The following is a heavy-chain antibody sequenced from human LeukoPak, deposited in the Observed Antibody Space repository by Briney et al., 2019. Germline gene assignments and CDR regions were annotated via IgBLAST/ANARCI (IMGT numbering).Heavy chain of an antibody. V-gene: IGHV5-51*01. CDR1: GYSFTSYW. Sequence: GESLKISCKGSGYSFTSYWIGWVRQLPGKGLEWMGITYPGDSDTRYSPSFQGQVTISADKSISTAYLQWSSLKASDTAMYYCARRPYDILTGSYYFDYWGQGTLVTVSS. CDR3: ARRPYDILTGSYYFDY. CDR2: TYPGDSDT. D-gene: IGHD3-9*01. J-gene: IGHJ4*02.